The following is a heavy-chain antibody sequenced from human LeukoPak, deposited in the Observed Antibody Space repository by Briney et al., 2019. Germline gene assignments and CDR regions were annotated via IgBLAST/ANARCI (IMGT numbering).Heavy chain of an antibody. CDR1: GFPFSSYG. CDR2: IPYDGSDK. J-gene: IGHJ4*02. D-gene: IGHD4-23*01. Sequence: GGSLRLSCAASGFPFSSYGMHWVRQAPGKGLEWVAFIPYDGSDKFYADSVKGRFTISRDHSKSTLYLQMNSLRAEDTAIYYCAKWDRDYGGSHYLDYWGQGTLVTVSA. CDR3: AKWDRDYGGSHYLDY. V-gene: IGHV3-30*02.